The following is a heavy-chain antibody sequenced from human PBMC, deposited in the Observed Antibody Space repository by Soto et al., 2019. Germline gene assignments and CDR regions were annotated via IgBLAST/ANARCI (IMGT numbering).Heavy chain of an antibody. Sequence: EMQLVESGEGLLQPGGSLRLSCAASGFTVSSSYMTWDRQAPGKGLEWVSVMHAGGTTYYADSVKGRFTFSRDNSKNMLYLQMNNLRADDTAVYYCAREFRDGSNTRLAFDPWGQRALVTVSS. CDR1: GFTVSSSY. CDR3: AREFRDGSNTRLAFDP. J-gene: IGHJ5*02. D-gene: IGHD2-15*01. V-gene: IGHV3-66*01. CDR2: MHAGGTT.